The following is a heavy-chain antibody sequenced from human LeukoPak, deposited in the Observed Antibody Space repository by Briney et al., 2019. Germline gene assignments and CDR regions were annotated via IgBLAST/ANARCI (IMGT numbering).Heavy chain of an antibody. D-gene: IGHD3-10*01. CDR2: INTYNDDT. Sequence: ASVKVSCNASGYSFIRYGINWVRQAPGQGLEWLGWINTYNDDTDFAQKLQGRVTMTTDTSTSTAYMELRSLKYDDTAADYCARGSPPQIHDYYYYGLDVWGQGTTVTVSS. V-gene: IGHV1-18*01. CDR3: ARGSPPQIHDYYYYGLDV. J-gene: IGHJ6*02. CDR1: GYSFIRYG.